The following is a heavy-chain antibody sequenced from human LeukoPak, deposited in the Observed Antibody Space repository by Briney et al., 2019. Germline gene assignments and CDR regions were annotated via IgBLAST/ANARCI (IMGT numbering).Heavy chain of an antibody. V-gene: IGHV1-69*06. D-gene: IGHD1-1*01. CDR3: ARRAWKNNWNDAGPDYFDY. J-gene: IGHJ4*02. CDR1: GGTFSSYA. Sequence: SVKVSCKASGGTFSSYAISWVRQAPGQGLEWMGGIIPIFGTANYAQKFQGRVTITADKSTSTAYMELSSLRSEDAAVYYCARRAWKNNWNDAGPDYFDYWGQGTLVTVSS. CDR2: IIPIFGTA.